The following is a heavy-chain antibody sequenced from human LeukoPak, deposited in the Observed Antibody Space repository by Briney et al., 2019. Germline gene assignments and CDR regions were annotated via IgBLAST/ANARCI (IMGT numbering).Heavy chain of an antibody. CDR1: GGSFSGYN. CDR2: INHSGST. Sequence: SETLSLTCAVYGGSFSGYNWSWIRQPPGKGLEWIGEINHSGSTNYNPSLKSRVTISVDTSKNQFSLKLSSVTAADTAVYYCARGRRSYDYWGQGTLVTVSS. J-gene: IGHJ4*02. V-gene: IGHV4-34*01. CDR3: ARGRRSYDY.